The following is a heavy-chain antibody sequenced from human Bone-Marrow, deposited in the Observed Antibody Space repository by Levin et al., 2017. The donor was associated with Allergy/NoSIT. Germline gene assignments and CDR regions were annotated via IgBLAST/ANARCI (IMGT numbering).Heavy chain of an antibody. Sequence: ASVKVSCAASRFSFSNYAMTWVRQAPGKGLEWVSGITTIGDSKYYSDSVKGRFTISRDNSKNTLYLQMNSLRTEDTAIYYCAKMTRGYYLMDSWGQGTLVAVSS. CDR3: AKMTRGYYLMDS. CDR1: RFSFSNYA. J-gene: IGHJ4*02. V-gene: IGHV3-23*01. CDR2: ITTIGDSK. D-gene: IGHD3-22*01.